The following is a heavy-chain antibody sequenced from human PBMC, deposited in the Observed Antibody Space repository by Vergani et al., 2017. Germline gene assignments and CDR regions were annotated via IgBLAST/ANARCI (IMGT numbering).Heavy chain of an antibody. V-gene: IGHV3-15*01. Sequence: EVQLVESGGGLVKPGGSLRLSCAASGFTFSNAWMSWVRQAPGKGLEWVGRIKSKTDGGTTDYAAPVKGRFTISRDDSKNTLYLQMNSLKTEDTAVYYCTTDLVYSGSGYWPFDYWGQGTLVTVSS. J-gene: IGHJ4*02. CDR2: IKSKTDGGTT. CDR1: GFTFSNAW. D-gene: IGHD3-22*01. CDR3: TTDLVYSGSGYWPFDY.